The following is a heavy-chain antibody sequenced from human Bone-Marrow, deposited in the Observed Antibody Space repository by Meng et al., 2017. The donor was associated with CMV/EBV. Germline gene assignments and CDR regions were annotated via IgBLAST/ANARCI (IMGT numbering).Heavy chain of an antibody. CDR2: IYYSGST. D-gene: IGHD3-3*01. V-gene: IGHV4-59*01. Sequence: SETLSLTCTVSGGSISSYYWSWIRQPPGKGLEWIGYIYYSGSTNYNPSLKSRVTISVDTSKNQFSLKLSSVTAADTAVYYCARSHYYDLWSDLYARGHGTLVTVSS. CDR3: ARSHYYDLWSDLYA. J-gene: IGHJ1*01. CDR1: GGSISSYY.